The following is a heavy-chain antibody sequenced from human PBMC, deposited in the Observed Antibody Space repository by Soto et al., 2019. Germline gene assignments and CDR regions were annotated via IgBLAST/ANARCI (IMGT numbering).Heavy chain of an antibody. CDR3: AKVSPMGYFFDF. Sequence: GGSLRLSCAASGFAFNTYSMHWVRQAPGRGLEWVAVISYDGSNKFYADSVKGRFTISRDNSKNTLYLEMNSLRGEDTAVYYCAKVSPMGYFFDFWGQGTLVT. CDR2: ISYDGSNK. CDR1: GFAFNTYS. V-gene: IGHV3-30-3*01. J-gene: IGHJ4*02.